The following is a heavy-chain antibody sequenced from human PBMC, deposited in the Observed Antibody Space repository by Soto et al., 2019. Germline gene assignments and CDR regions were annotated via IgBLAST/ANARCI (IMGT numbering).Heavy chain of an antibody. J-gene: IGHJ4*02. CDR1: GFTFSHYS. V-gene: IGHV3-11*06. D-gene: IGHD6-19*01. CDR2: IRSSGSYT. Sequence: RGALRLSCATSGFTFSHYSMTWIRQAPGKGLEWVSYIRSSGSYTKYADSLQGRFIVSRDSARNSFFLQMHSLRADDTAVYYCARGAHGMEVANFDSWGQGTLVTVSS. CDR3: ARGAHGMEVANFDS.